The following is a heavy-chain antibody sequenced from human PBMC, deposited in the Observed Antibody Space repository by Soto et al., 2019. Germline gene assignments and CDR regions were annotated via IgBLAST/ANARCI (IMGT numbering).Heavy chain of an antibody. CDR3: SHSGVTYYYGPGSDYAMNH. CDR1: GFSLSTSGVG. D-gene: IGHD3-10*01. V-gene: IGHV2-5*01. CDR2: IYGNDDK. Sequence: QITLKESGPTLVKPTQPLTLTCTFSGFSLSTSGVGVGWIRQRPGKPLECLALIYGNDDKRYSPSLKNRLTITKATSKTQMVITMTNMDPVDTATYYCSHSGVTYYYGPGSDYAMNHWGQGTLVTVSS. J-gene: IGHJ4*02.